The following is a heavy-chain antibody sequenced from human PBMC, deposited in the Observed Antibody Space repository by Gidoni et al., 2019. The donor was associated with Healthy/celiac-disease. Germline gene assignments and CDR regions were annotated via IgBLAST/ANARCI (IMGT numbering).Heavy chain of an antibody. CDR1: GYTFTGYY. D-gene: IGHD5-12*01. CDR2: INPNSGGT. CDR3: ARWRGYSGYDPRGPFDY. Sequence: QVQLVQSGAEVKKPGASVKVSCKASGYTFTGYYMHWVRQAPGQGLEWMGRINPNSGGTNYAQKFQGRVTMTRDTSISTAYMELSRLRSDDTAVYYCARWRGYSGYDPRGPFDYWGQGTLVTVSS. J-gene: IGHJ4*02. V-gene: IGHV1-2*06.